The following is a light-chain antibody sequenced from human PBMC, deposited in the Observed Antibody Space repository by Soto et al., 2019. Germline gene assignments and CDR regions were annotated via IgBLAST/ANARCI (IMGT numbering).Light chain of an antibody. J-gene: IGLJ1*01. CDR2: DVS. Sequence: QSLLTQPSSVSGSPGRSITISCPRTSSDVGGYNYVSWYQQHPGKAPKLMIYDVSNRPSGVSNRFSGSKSGNTASLTISGLQAEDEADYYCSSYTSSSTLYVFGTGTKVTVL. CDR3: SSYTSSSTLYV. CDR1: SSDVGGYNY. V-gene: IGLV2-14*01.